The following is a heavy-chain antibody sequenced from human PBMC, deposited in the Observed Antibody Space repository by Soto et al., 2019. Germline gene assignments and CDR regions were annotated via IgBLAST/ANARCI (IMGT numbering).Heavy chain of an antibody. V-gene: IGHV3-33*01. D-gene: IGHD4-17*01. Sequence: LRLSCEASGFTFNTYSMHWVRQPPGKGLEWLAAIWYDGTQKYYADSVKGRFIISRDNSKKTLYLEMNSLRAEDTAVYYCARAGGTTVTGLWHFDSWGQGTLVTVPQ. CDR3: ARAGGTTVTGLWHFDS. CDR2: IWYDGTQK. CDR1: GFTFNTYS. J-gene: IGHJ4*02.